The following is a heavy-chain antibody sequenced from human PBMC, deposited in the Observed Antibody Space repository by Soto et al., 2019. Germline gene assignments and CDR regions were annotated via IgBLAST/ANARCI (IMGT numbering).Heavy chain of an antibody. J-gene: IGHJ6*02. CDR2: IIPIFGTA. CDR3: ARDPAPRYGSGRGGIDV. V-gene: IGHV1-69*01. CDR1: GGTFSSYA. D-gene: IGHD3-10*01. Sequence: QVQLVQSGAEVKKPGSSVKVSCKASGGTFSSYAISWVRQAPGQGLEWMGGIIPIFGTANYAQTFQGRVTITADDSTSTAYMELSSLRSEDTAVYYCARDPAPRYGSGRGGIDVWGQGTTVTVSS.